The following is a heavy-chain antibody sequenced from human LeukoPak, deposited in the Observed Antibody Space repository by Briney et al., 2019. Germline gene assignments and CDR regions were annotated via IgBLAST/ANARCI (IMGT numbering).Heavy chain of an antibody. V-gene: IGHV5-51*01. CDR1: GYSFTSYW. Sequence: GESLKISCKGSGYSFTSYWIGWVRQMPGKGLEWMGIIYPGDSDTRYSPSFQGQVTISADKSISTAYLQWSSLKASDTAMYYCARPGTAAAGLNYFDYWGQGTLVTVSS. CDR3: ARPGTAAAGLNYFDY. J-gene: IGHJ4*02. D-gene: IGHD6-13*01. CDR2: IYPGDSDT.